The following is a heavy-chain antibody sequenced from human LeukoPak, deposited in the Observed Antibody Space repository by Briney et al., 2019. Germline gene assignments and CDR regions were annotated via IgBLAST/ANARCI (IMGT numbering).Heavy chain of an antibody. V-gene: IGHV3-7*01. D-gene: IGHD2-2*02. CDR1: GFTFSRSW. CDR3: AAWADRGYTY. J-gene: IGHJ4*02. Sequence: GESLRLSCAASGFTFSRSWMNWIRQAPGKGLEWVANINPDGNEKRFVDSVEGRFTMSRDDAKNSLYLQMNSLRVEDTATYYCAAWADRGYTYWGQGILATVSS. CDR2: INPDGNEK.